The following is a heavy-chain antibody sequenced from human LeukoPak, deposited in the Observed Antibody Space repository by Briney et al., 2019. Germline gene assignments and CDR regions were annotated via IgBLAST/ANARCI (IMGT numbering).Heavy chain of an antibody. CDR3: ARTDEVVSEAFDI. CDR2: INTNTGNP. Sequence: RASVKVSCKASGYTFTTYAMNWVRQAPGQGLEWMGWINTNTGNPTYAQGFTGRFVFSLDTSVSTAYLQISSLKAKDTAVYYCARTDEVVSEAFDIWGQGTMVTVSS. CDR1: GYTFTTYA. V-gene: IGHV7-4-1*02. D-gene: IGHD3-22*01. J-gene: IGHJ3*02.